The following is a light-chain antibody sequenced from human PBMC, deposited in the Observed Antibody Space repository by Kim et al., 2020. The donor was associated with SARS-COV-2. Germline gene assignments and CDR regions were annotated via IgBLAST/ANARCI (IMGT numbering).Light chain of an antibody. CDR3: QQYNDWPLT. J-gene: IGKJ4*01. CDR1: QSLSSD. Sequence: EIVMTQSPATLSVSPGERATLSCRASQSLSSDLAWYQQRPGQAPRLLIYDASTRATGTPARFSGSGSGTEFSLTISSLQSEDFEVYYCQQYNDWPLTFGGGTKVDIK. CDR2: DAS. V-gene: IGKV3-15*01.